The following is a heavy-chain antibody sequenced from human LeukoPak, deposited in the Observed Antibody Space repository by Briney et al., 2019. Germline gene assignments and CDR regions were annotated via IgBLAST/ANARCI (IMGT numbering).Heavy chain of an antibody. V-gene: IGHV4-59*12. J-gene: IGHJ4*02. CDR3: ARVENYDFWSGFGS. Sequence: SETLSLTCTVSGGSISSYYWSWIRQPPGKGLEWIGYIYYSGSTNYNPSLKSRVTMSVDTSKNQFSLKLSSVTAADTAVYYRARVENYDFWSGFGSWGQGTLVTVSS. D-gene: IGHD3-3*01. CDR1: GGSISSYY. CDR2: IYYSGST.